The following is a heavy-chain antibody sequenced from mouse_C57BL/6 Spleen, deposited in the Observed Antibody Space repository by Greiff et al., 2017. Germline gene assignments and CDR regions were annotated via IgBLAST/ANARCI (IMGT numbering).Heavy chain of an antibody. CDR3: ARHDYAY. V-gene: IGHV5-6*01. CDR1: GFTFSSYG. J-gene: IGHJ3*01. Sequence: DVQLVESGGDLVKPGGSLKLSCAASGFTFSSYGMSWVRQTPDKRLEWVATISSGGSYTYYPDSVKGRFTISRDNAKNTLYLQMCSLKSEDTAMYYCARHDYAYWGQGTLVTVSA. CDR2: ISSGGSYT. D-gene: IGHD2-13*01.